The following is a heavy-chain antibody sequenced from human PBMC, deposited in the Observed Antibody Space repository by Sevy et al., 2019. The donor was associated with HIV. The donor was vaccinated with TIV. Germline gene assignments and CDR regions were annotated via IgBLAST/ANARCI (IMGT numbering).Heavy chain of an antibody. CDR1: GFIFTNYP. CDR3: ARGPIQLGAFDV. V-gene: IGHV3-30*04. CDR2: ISHDGTYK. J-gene: IGHJ3*01. Sequence: GGSLRLSCAAFGFIFTNYPIHWVRQAPGKGLEWVAVISHDGTYKYYEDPVKGRFTISRDNPKNTMYLQMSSLRKEDTAVYYCARGPIQLGAFDVWGQGTKVTVSS. D-gene: IGHD3-16*01.